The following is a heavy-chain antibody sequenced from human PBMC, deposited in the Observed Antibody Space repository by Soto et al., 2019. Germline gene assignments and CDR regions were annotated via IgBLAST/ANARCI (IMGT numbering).Heavy chain of an antibody. J-gene: IGHJ5*02. CDR2: ISATGGST. CDR3: AKGFIRDCGGDCTVDT. Sequence: GGSLRLSCAASGFTFSSYTMSWVRQAPGKGLEWVSGISATGGSTYYADSVKGRFTFSRDNSMNTLYLQMNSLRAEDTAVYYCAKGFIRDCGGDCTVDTWGQGTLVTVSS. V-gene: IGHV3-23*01. D-gene: IGHD2-21*02. CDR1: GFTFSSYT.